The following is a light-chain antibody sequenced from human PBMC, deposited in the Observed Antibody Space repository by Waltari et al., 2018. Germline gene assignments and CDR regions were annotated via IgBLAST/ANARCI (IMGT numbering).Light chain of an antibody. CDR3: QAFGTGAGV. CDR2: KDT. CDR1: ILVNKY. Sequence: SYELTQPPSVSVSPGQTASITCSGDILVNKYASWYQQKPGQSPLLVIYKDTNRPSGIPERFSGSKSGNAATLTISRTQAMDEADYYCQAFGTGAGVFGGGTKLTVL. V-gene: IGLV3-1*01. J-gene: IGLJ3*02.